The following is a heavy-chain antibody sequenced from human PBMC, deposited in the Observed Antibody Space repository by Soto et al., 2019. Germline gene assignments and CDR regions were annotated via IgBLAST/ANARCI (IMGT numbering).Heavy chain of an antibody. CDR2: IYESGIT. V-gene: IGHV4-30-2*01. Sequence: QLQLQESGSGLVKPSQTLSLTCAVSGGSISTGGYSWTWIRQPPGKGLEWIGYIYESGITYYNPSLNSRVTISLDKSKNQFSLKLSSVTAADTAVYYCAREVGGYTYWYFDLWGRGTLVTVSS. CDR3: AREVGGYTYWYFDL. J-gene: IGHJ2*01. CDR1: GGSISTGGYS. D-gene: IGHD3-22*01.